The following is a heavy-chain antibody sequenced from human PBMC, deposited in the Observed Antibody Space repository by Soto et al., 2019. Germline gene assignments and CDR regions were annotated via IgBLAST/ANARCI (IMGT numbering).Heavy chain of an antibody. CDR3: VSYIAGVRYYGMDG. J-gene: IGHJ6*02. Sequence: GGSLRLSCAASGFTFSSYVMKWVRQAPGKGLEWVSLIGESGTPTYYADSVKGRFTISRDNSGNTLFLEMYSLRAEDTAVYYFVSYIAGVRYYGMDGWGQRTMVTVSS. V-gene: IGHV3-23*01. CDR1: GFTFSSYV. D-gene: IGHD6-13*01. CDR2: IGESGTPT.